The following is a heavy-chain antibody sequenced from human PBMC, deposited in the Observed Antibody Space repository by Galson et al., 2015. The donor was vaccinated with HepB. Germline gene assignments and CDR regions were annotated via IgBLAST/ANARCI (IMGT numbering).Heavy chain of an antibody. CDR2: INPSSGST. Sequence: SVKVSCKASGYTFTNYHVHWVRQAPGQGLEWMGLINPSSGSTIYAQKFQGRVTVTRDTSTSTVYMELSSLRSEDTAVYYCARVHGYNSGWYDFDYWGPGTVVSVSS. V-gene: IGHV1-46*03. CDR1: GYTFTNYH. J-gene: IGHJ4*02. D-gene: IGHD6-19*01. CDR3: ARVHGYNSGWYDFDY.